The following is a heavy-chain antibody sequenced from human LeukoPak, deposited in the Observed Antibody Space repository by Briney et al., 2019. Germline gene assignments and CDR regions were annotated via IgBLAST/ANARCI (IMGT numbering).Heavy chain of an antibody. D-gene: IGHD2-15*01. V-gene: IGHV3-53*01. Sequence: GGSLRLSCDASGLTVSSNYMSWVRQAPGKGLEWVSIIYSGGSTYYADSVKGRFTVSRDNSKNTLYLQMNSLRAEDTAVYYCARAPGYCSGGSCYSLLDYWGQGTLVTVSS. CDR2: IYSGGST. CDR3: ARAPGYCSGGSCYSLLDY. J-gene: IGHJ4*02. CDR1: GLTVSSNY.